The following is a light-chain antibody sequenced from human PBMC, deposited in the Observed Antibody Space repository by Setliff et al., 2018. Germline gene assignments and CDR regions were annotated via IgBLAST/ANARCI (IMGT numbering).Light chain of an antibody. J-gene: IGLJ1*01. Sequence: QSVLTQPASVSGSPGQSITISCTGTSSDVGGYDFVSWYQQHPGKAPKLMIFDVLNRPSGVSDRFSGPKSGNTASLTITGLQAEDEADYYCSSYTSSSTLFGTGTKGTV. CDR1: SSDVGGYDF. V-gene: IGLV2-14*03. CDR2: DVL. CDR3: SSYTSSSTL.